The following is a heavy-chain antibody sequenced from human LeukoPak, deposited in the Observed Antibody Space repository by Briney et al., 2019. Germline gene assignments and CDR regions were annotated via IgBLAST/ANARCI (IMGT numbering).Heavy chain of an antibody. D-gene: IGHD6-19*01. V-gene: IGHV1-2*02. Sequence: ASVKVSCKTSGYIFTAYYIHWVRQAPGQGLEWTGFINTNTGGPNYAQKFQGRVTMTRDTSINTAYMELSGLSSDDTALYYCARIEGGAGSTSDWGRGTLVTVSS. J-gene: IGHJ4*02. CDR1: GYIFTAYY. CDR3: ARIEGGAGSTSD. CDR2: INTNTGGP.